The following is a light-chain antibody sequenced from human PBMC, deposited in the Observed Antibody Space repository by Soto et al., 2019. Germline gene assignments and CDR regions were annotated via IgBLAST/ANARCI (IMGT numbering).Light chain of an antibody. CDR3: QAWGTGGV. CDR2: VTSDGSH. V-gene: IGLV4-69*01. J-gene: IGLJ3*02. CDR1: SGHSDYA. Sequence: QSVLTQSPSASASPGASVKLTCTLSSGHSDYAIAWHQQQPEKGPRYLMKVTSDGSHTKGDGMPDRFSGSSSGADRYLTISSLRSDDEADYYCQAWGTGGVFGGGTKLTVL.